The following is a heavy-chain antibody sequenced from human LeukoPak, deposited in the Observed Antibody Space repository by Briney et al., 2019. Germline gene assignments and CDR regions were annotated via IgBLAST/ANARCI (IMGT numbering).Heavy chain of an antibody. D-gene: IGHD3-10*01. Sequence: PGGSLRLSCAASGFTFSSYSMNWVRQAPGKGLEWVSSISSSSSYIYYADSVKGRFTISRDNSKNTLYLQMNSLRAEDTAVYYCAKDRLYYYGSGRKPLDYWGQGALVTVSS. V-gene: IGHV3-21*01. CDR1: GFTFSSYS. CDR2: ISSSSSYI. CDR3: AKDRLYYYGSGRKPLDY. J-gene: IGHJ4*02.